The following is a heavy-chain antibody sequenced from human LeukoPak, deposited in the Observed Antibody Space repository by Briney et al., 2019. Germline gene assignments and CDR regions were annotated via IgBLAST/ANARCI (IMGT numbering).Heavy chain of an antibody. J-gene: IGHJ5*02. D-gene: IGHD6-19*01. Sequence: PSETLSLTCTVSGGSISSYYWSWIRQPPGKGLEWIGYIYTSGSTNYNPSLKSRVTISVDTSKNQFSLKLSSVTAADTAVYYCARVVTAAGLDLWGRGILVTISS. CDR3: ARVVTAAGLDL. V-gene: IGHV4-4*09. CDR1: GGSISSYY. CDR2: IYTSGST.